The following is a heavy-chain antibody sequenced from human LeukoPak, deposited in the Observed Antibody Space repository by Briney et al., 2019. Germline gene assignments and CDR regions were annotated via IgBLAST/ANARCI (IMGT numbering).Heavy chain of an antibody. CDR1: GFTFSSYA. CDR2: ISSNGTST. D-gene: IGHD1-26*01. Sequence: PGGSLRLSCAASGFTFSSYAMHWVRQAPGKGLEYVSAISSNGTSTYYVNSVKGRFTISRDNSKNTLYLQMGSLRAEDMAVYYCARDAASVGTHPPDYWGQGTLVTVSS. J-gene: IGHJ4*02. CDR3: ARDAASVGTHPPDY. V-gene: IGHV3-64*01.